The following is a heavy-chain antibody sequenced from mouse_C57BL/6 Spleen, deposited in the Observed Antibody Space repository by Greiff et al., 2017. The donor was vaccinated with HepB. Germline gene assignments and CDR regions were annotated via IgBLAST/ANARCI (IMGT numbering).Heavy chain of an antibody. D-gene: IGHD2-3*01. CDR2: INPNNGGT. J-gene: IGHJ2*01. CDR1: GYTFTDYY. V-gene: IGHV1-26*01. CDR3: ARGDDGYYVDY. Sequence: VQLQQSGPELVKPGASVKISCKASGYTFTDYYMNWVKQSHGKSLEWIGDINPNNGGTSYNQKFKGKATLTVDKSSSTAYMELRSLTSEDSAVYYCARGDDGYYVDYWGQGTTLTVSS.